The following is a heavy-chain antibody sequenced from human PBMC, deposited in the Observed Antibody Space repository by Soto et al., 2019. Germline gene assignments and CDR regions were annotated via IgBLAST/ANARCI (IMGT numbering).Heavy chain of an antibody. CDR1: GFTFNTFG. CDR2: IRITSTTI. V-gene: IGHV3-48*01. CDR3: ARDGAMTGVFDY. J-gene: IGHJ4*02. Sequence: EVQLVESGGVLVQPGRSLRLSCEASGFTFNTFGMNWVRQAPGKGLEWISYIRITSTTIHYAYSVKGRFAISRDNAKNSLYLQMDILRVEDTAVYDCARDGAMTGVFDYWGPGTLVTVSS. D-gene: IGHD3-9*01.